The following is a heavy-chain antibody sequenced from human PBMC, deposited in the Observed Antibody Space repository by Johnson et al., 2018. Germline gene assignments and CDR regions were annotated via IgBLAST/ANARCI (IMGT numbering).Heavy chain of an antibody. CDR2: IYSGGST. D-gene: IGHD2-21*01. CDR1: GFTVSNNY. V-gene: IGHV3-66*02. CDR3: ARDSGGCGI. Sequence: VQLVQSGGGLVQPGGSLRLSCKASGFTVSNNYMNWVRQAPGKGMEWVALIYSGGSTSYIDSVKGRFTISRDHSENTLYLQMNSLRLDDTAVYFCARDSGGCGIWGQGTLVTVFS. J-gene: IGHJ4*02.